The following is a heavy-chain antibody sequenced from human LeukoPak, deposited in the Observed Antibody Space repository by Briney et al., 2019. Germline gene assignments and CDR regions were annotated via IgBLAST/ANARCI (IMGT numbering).Heavy chain of an antibody. J-gene: IGHJ2*01. CDR1: GDSVINGDW. CDR2: VSHSGYT. CDR3: SRRSGTYTWYFDV. D-gene: IGHD3-10*01. Sequence: SESLSLTCDVSGDSVINGDWWTWVRQPPGKGVEWIGEVSHSGYTNYNPSLESRVAISIDKSNNHFSLSLRSVSAADTAVYFCSRRSGTYTWYFDVWGRGTLVTVSS. V-gene: IGHV4/OR15-8*02.